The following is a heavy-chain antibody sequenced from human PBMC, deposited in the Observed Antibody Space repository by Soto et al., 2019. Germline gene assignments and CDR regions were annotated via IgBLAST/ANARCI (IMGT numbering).Heavy chain of an antibody. D-gene: IGHD5-12*01. J-gene: IGHJ4*02. CDR1: GFTFSSYA. CDR2: ISGSGGST. CDR3: AKMVASPRRWVGNFDY. Sequence: GGSLRLSCAASGFTFSSYAMSWVRQAPGKGLEWVSAISGSGGSTYYADSVKGRFTISRDNSKNTLYLQMNSLRAEDTAVYYCAKMVASPRRWVGNFDYWGQGTLVTVSS. V-gene: IGHV3-23*01.